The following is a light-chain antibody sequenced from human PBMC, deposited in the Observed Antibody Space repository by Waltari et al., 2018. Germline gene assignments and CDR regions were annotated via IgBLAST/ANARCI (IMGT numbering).Light chain of an antibody. CDR1: QRVFNY. Sequence: IVLTQSPVTLSLSPGESATLSCPASQRVFNYLAWYQHKLGQAPRLLIYDTSNRATGIPDRFSASGYGTDFTLTISRLEPEDFAVYYCHQRSSWPLTFGGGTKVEIK. V-gene: IGKV3-11*01. J-gene: IGKJ4*01. CDR3: HQRSSWPLT. CDR2: DTS.